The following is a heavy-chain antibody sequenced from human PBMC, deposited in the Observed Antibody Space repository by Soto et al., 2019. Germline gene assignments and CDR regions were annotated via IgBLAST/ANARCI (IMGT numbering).Heavy chain of an antibody. Sequence: QVQLVQSGAGVRKPGSSVKVSCKASGYTFSSYALGWVRQAPGQGLEWMGWISGHDGSTNYEQKCQGRVTMTTDTYTNTAHMELRSLGADDMAVYYCARVGEATVVFSFYYRDVCGKGTTVTLS. D-gene: IGHD3-10*01. CDR1: GYTFSSYA. J-gene: IGHJ6*03. CDR3: ARVGEATVVFSFYYRDV. V-gene: IGHV1-18*03. CDR2: ISGHDGST.